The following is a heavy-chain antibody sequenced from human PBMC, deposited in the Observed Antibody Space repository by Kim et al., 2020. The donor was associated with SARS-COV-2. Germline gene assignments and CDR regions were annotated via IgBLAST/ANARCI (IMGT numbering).Heavy chain of an antibody. J-gene: IGHJ6*01. V-gene: IGHV4-59*01. D-gene: IGHD4-17*01. CDR2: IYYSGST. CDR3: ARCPLTTFSSRYYYYGMDV. Sequence: SETLSLTCTVSGGSISSYYWSWIRQPPGKGLEWIGYIYYSGSTNYNPSLKSRVTISVDTSKNQFSLKLSSVTAADTAVYYHARCPLTTFSSRYYYYGMDV. CDR1: GGSISSYY.